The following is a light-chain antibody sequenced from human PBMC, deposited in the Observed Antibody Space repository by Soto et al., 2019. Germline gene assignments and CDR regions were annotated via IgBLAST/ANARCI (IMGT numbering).Light chain of an antibody. Sequence: QSVLTQPPSASGSPGQSVTISCTGTSSDVGGYNYVSWYQQHPGKAPKLMIYEVSKRPSGVPDRFSGSKSGNTASLTISGLQPEDEADYYCSSYTSSSTEVFGTGTKVTVL. CDR1: SSDVGGYNY. CDR2: EVS. J-gene: IGLJ1*01. V-gene: IGLV2-8*01. CDR3: SSYTSSSTEV.